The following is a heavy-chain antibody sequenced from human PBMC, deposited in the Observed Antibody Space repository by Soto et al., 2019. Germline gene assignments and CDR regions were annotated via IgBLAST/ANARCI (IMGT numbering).Heavy chain of an antibody. Sequence: EVQLVESGGGLVQPGGSLRLSCAASGFTFSSYSMSWVRQAPRKGLEWVANIKRHGSEKYYVDSVKGRFTISRDSAENSLYLQMNSLRAEDTAVYYCARVVGAPNWFDPWGQGTLVTVSS. CDR2: IKRHGSEK. D-gene: IGHD1-26*01. CDR1: GFTFSSYS. V-gene: IGHV3-7*04. J-gene: IGHJ5*02. CDR3: ARVVGAPNWFDP.